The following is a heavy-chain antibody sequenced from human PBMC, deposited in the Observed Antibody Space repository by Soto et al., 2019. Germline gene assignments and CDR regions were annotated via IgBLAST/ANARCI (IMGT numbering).Heavy chain of an antibody. J-gene: IGHJ4*02. CDR3: VRDSPIGSTYSGYDGIDY. Sequence: QVQLVQSGAEVKKPGSSVKVSCKASGGTFSNDIITWVRQAPGQGLEWMGRIIPLLDITNYAQKFQGRVTITADKSTSTVYMELNSLRSEDTAVYYCVRDSPIGSTYSGYDGIDYWGQGTLVTVSS. V-gene: IGHV1-69*08. CDR2: IIPLLDIT. D-gene: IGHD5-12*01. CDR1: GGTFSNDI.